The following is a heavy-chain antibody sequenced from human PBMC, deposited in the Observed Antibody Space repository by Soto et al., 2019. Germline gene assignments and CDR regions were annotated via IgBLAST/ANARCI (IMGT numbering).Heavy chain of an antibody. CDR1: GGSISSSNW. CDR3: ARARGYYYGSGGTSGNHGMDV. Sequence: SETLSLTCAVSGGSISSSNWWSWVRQPPGKGLEWIGEIYHSGSTNYNPSLKSRVTISVDKSKNQFSLKLSSVTAADTAVYYCARARGYYYGSGGTSGNHGMDVWGQGTTVT. V-gene: IGHV4-4*02. D-gene: IGHD3-10*01. CDR2: IYHSGST. J-gene: IGHJ6*02.